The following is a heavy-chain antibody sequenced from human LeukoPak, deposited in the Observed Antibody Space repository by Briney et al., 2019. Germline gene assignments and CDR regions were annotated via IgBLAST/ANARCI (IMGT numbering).Heavy chain of an antibody. J-gene: IGHJ4*02. V-gene: IGHV4-39*01. CDR3: ASEDDQGY. CDR1: GGSTSSSSYY. CDR2: IYYSAST. Sequence: PSGTLSLTCTVSGGSTSSSSYYWGWIRQPPGQGLEWVGSIYYSASTYYNPSLKSRVTISVDTSKNQFSLKLSSVTAADTAVYYCASEDDQGYWGQGTLVTVSS. D-gene: IGHD1-1*01.